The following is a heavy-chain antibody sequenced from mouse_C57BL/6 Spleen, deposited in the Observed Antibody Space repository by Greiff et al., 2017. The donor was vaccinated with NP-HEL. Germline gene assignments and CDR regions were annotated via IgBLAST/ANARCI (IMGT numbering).Heavy chain of an antibody. D-gene: IGHD3-2*02. CDR3: ARLSSGYALDY. CDR1: GYAFSSYW. Sequence: QVQLQQSGAELVKPGASVKISCKASGYAFSSYWMNWVKQRPGKGLEWIGQIYPGDGDTNYNGKFKGKATLTADKSSSTAYMQLSSLTSEDSAVYFCARLSSGYALDYWGQGTTLTVSS. CDR2: IYPGDGDT. J-gene: IGHJ2*01. V-gene: IGHV1-80*01.